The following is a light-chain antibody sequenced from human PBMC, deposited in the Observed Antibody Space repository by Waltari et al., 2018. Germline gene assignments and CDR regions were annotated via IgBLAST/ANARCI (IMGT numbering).Light chain of an antibody. V-gene: IGLV1-44*01. CDR1: SSNIGTNY. CDR3: ATWDDSLNGWV. J-gene: IGLJ3*02. Sequence: QSVLTQPPSTSGTPGQRVTISCSGSSSNIGTNYVSWYQQRPGTAPTLLNYNNNQRPSGVPDRCSGSKSGTSASLAISGLQAVDEADYYCATWDDSLNGWVFGGGTKLTVL. CDR2: NNN.